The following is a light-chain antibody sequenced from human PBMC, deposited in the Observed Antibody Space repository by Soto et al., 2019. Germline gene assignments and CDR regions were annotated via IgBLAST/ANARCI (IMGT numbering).Light chain of an antibody. J-gene: IGKJ2*01. CDR1: QSLVYGDGNTY. CDR2: KVS. CDR3: MQGTHWPPGPFT. Sequence: DVVMTQSPLSLPVTLGQPASISCKSSQSLVYGDGNTYLTWFQQRPGQSPRRLIYKVSNRDSGVPDRFIGSGSGTDFTLIISRVEAEDVGVYYCMQGTHWPPGPFTFGQGTKLEIK. V-gene: IGKV2-30*01.